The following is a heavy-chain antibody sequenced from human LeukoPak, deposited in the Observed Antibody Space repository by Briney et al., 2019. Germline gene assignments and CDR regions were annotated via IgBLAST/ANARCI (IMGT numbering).Heavy chain of an antibody. CDR1: GYTFTSYD. Sequence: ASVKVSCKASGYTFTSYDINWVRQATGQGLEWMGWMNPNSGNTGYAQKFQGRVTMTRNTSISTAYMELSSLRSEDTAVYYCARNPNPVGPDAFDIWGQGTMVTVSS. CDR3: ARNPNPVGPDAFDI. J-gene: IGHJ3*02. CDR2: MNPNSGNT. V-gene: IGHV1-8*01.